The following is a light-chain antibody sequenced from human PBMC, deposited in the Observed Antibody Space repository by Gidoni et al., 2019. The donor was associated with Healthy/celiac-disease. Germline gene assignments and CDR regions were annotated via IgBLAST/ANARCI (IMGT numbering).Light chain of an antibody. V-gene: IGKV3-11*01. J-gene: IGKJ1*01. CDR3: QQSSNWPGT. CDR1: QGVSIS. CDR2: DAS. Sequence: EIVLTQSPATLSLSPGERATLSCRASQGVSISLAWYQQKPGQAPRLLIYDASNRATGIPARFSGSGSGTDVTLTISSLEPEDFAVYYCQQSSNWPGTFGQGTKVEIK.